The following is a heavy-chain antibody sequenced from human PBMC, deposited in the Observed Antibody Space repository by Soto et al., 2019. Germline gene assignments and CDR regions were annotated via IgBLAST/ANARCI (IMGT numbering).Heavy chain of an antibody. CDR3: AREIRFLEWFAAFDI. CDR1: GGSISSYY. CDR2: IYYSGST. D-gene: IGHD3-3*01. Sequence: SETLSLTCTVSGGSISSYYWSWIRQPPGKGLEWIGYIYYSGSTNYNPSLKSRVTISVDTSKNQFSLKLSSVTAADTAVYYCAREIRFLEWFAAFDIWGQGTMVTVSS. V-gene: IGHV4-59*01. J-gene: IGHJ3*02.